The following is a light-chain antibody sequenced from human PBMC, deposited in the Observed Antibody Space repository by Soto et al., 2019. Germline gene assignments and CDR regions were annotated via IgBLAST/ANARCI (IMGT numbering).Light chain of an antibody. J-gene: IGKJ2*03. CDR2: DAS. CDR1: QAISSY. Sequence: DIQMTQSPSAMSVSIGDRVTITCRASQAISSYLAWFQQKSGKVPTGLNYDASTLQSGVPSRFSGSGSGTDFTLTITNVQPEDVATYFCLQHDRYPYSFGQGTKL. V-gene: IGKV1-17*03. CDR3: LQHDRYPYS.